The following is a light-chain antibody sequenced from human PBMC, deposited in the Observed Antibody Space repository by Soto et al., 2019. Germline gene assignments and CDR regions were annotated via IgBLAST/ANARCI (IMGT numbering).Light chain of an antibody. V-gene: IGLV2-14*03. CDR2: DVS. CDR3: SSYTTSNTRQIV. CDR1: SSDVGGYNY. J-gene: IGLJ1*01. Sequence: QSVLNQPASVSVSPGQSITISCTGTSSDVGGYNYVSWYQHPPGKAPKLIIYDVSNRPSGVSYRFSGSKSGNTASLTISGLQPEDEADYYCSSYTTSNTRQIVFGTGTKVTV.